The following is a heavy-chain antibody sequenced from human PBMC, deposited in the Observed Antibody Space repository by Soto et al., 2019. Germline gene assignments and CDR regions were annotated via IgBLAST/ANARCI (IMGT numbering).Heavy chain of an antibody. Sequence: PGGSLRLFCAACGFTFNSYVMHWVRQAPGKGLEWVAVISYDGSNKYYADSVKGRFTISRDNSKNTLYLQMNSLRAEDTAVYYCAKANQYSGYYNYFDYWGQGTLVTVSS. D-gene: IGHD3-22*01. CDR1: GFTFNSYV. CDR2: ISYDGSNK. J-gene: IGHJ4*02. CDR3: AKANQYSGYYNYFDY. V-gene: IGHV3-30*18.